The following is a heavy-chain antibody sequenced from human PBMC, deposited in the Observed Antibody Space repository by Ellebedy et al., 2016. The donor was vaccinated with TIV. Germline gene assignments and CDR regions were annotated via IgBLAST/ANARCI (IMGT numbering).Heavy chain of an antibody. CDR2: IYQDGSFI. D-gene: IGHD4-17*01. CDR1: GFSFRNYW. Sequence: PGGSLRLSCAASGFSFRNYWMAWVRQAPGKGLEWVANIYQDGSFIYYGDSVKGRFTISRDKAKNSLYLQMTSLKAEDTAIYFCARRGSYGDYAVQINNWFDSWGQGTLVTVSS. J-gene: IGHJ5*01. CDR3: ARRGSYGDYAVQINNWFDS. V-gene: IGHV3-7*01.